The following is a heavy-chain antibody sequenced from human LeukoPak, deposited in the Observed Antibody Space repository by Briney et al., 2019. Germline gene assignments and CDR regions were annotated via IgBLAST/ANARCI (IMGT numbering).Heavy chain of an antibody. CDR3: AKSLRYCSGGSCYAFDY. D-gene: IGHD2-15*01. CDR1: GFTFSSYA. Sequence: PGGSLRLSCAASGFTFSSYAMSWVRQAPGKGLEWVSAICGSGGSTYYADSVKGRFTISRDNSKNTLYLQMNSLRAEDTAVYYCAKSLRYCSGGSCYAFDYWGQGTLVTVSS. CDR2: ICGSGGST. J-gene: IGHJ4*02. V-gene: IGHV3-23*01.